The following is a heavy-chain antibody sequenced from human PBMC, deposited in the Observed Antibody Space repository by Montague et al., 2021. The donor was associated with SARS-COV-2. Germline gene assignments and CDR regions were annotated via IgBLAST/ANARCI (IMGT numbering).Heavy chain of an antibody. CDR1: GGSLSSYY. J-gene: IGHJ1*01. Sequence: SETLSLTCTVSGGSLSSYYWSWNRQPPGKGLEWIGYIYYSGSTNYNPSLKSRVTISVDTSKNQFSLNLSSVTAADTAVYYCARHVSGSLTHSHHWGQGSLVTVSS. V-gene: IGHV4-59*08. D-gene: IGHD1-26*01. CDR2: IYYSGST. CDR3: ARHVSGSLTHSHH.